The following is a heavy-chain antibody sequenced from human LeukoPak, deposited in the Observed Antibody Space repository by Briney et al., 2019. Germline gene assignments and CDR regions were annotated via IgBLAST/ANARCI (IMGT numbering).Heavy chain of an antibody. D-gene: IGHD3-3*01. CDR2: INHSGST. V-gene: IGHV4-34*01. CDR3: ARSDQYYDFWSGRRNYYYYMDV. Sequence: SETLSLTCAVYGGSFSGYYWSWIRQPPGKGLEWIGEINHSGSTNYNPSLKSRVTISVDTPKNHLSLKLSSVPAADTAVYYCARSDQYYDFWSGRRNYYYYMDVWGKGTTVTVSS. J-gene: IGHJ6*03. CDR1: GGSFSGYY.